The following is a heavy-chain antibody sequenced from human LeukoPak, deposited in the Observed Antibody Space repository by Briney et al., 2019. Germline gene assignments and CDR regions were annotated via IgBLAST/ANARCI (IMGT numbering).Heavy chain of an antibody. D-gene: IGHD5-12*01. V-gene: IGHV1-2*02. CDR3: ARASDIVATVYYFDY. Sequence: GASVKVSCKASGYTFTGYYMHWVRQAPGQGLEWMGWINPNSGSTNYAQKFQGRVTMTRDTSISTAYMELSRLRSDDTAVYYCARASDIVATVYYFDYWGQGTLVTVSS. CDR1: GYTFTGYY. CDR2: INPNSGST. J-gene: IGHJ4*02.